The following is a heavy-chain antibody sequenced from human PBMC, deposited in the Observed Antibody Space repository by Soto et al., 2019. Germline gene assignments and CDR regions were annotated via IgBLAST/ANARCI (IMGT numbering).Heavy chain of an antibody. CDR2: FDPEDGET. CDR3: ATTASTAADDYYYYYGMDV. CDR1: GYTLSVLS. Sequence: VSVTLSCQVSGYTLSVLSMHWVRQAPGKGLEWMGGFDPEDGETIYAQKFQGRVTMTEDTSTDTAYMELSSLRSENTAVYYCATTASTAADDYYYYYGMDVWGQGTTLTVSS. J-gene: IGHJ6*02. V-gene: IGHV1-24*01. D-gene: IGHD2-2*01.